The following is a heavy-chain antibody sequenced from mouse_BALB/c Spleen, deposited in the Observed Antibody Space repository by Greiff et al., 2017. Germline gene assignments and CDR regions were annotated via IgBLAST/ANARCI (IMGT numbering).Heavy chain of an antibody. V-gene: IGHV1-9*01. J-gene: IGHJ3*01. D-gene: IGHD1-2*01. CDR2: ILPGSGST. CDR3: AIPPTATTWFAY. Sequence: QVQLKQSGAEMMKPGASVKISCKATGYTFSSYWIEWVKQRPGHGLEWIGEILPGSGSTNYNEKFKGKATFTADTSSNTAYMQLSSLTSEDSAVYYCAIPPTATTWFAYWGQGTLVTVSA. CDR1: GYTFSSYW.